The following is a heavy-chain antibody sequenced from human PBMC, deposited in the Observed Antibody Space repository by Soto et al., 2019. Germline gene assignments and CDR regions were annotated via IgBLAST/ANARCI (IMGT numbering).Heavy chain of an antibody. J-gene: IGHJ4*02. CDR1: GFTFRDHY. CDR3: SRDPRLADY. V-gene: IGHV3-11*01. Sequence: XGSLRLSCAASGFTFRDHYMTWIRQAPGKGPEWLSYISGGGDIISYADSVKGRFIISRDNAKRSLYLQMNSLTVEDTAVYYCSRDPRLADYWGQGTLVTVSS. CDR2: ISGGGDII. D-gene: IGHD6-25*01.